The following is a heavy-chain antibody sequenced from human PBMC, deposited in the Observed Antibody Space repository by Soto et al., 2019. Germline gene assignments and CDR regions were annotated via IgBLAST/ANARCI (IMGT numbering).Heavy chain of an antibody. Sequence: GGSLRLSCAASGFTFSSYSMNWVRQAPGKGLEWVSYISSSSSTIYYADSVKGRFTISRDNAKNSLYLQMNSLRAEDTAVYYCATDLNLGGYYGSGKDAFDIWGQGTMVTVSS. J-gene: IGHJ3*02. V-gene: IGHV3-48*01. CDR3: ATDLNLGGYYGSGKDAFDI. D-gene: IGHD3-10*01. CDR2: ISSSSSTI. CDR1: GFTFSSYS.